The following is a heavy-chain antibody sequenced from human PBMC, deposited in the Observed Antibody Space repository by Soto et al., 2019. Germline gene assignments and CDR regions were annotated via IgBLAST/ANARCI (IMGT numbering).Heavy chain of an antibody. J-gene: IGHJ4*02. CDR2: IDPSDSYT. D-gene: IGHD3-22*01. CDR1: GYIFSIYW. Sequence: PGESLKISCKGSGYIFSIYWISWVRQMPGKGLEWMGRIDPSDSYTNYSPSFQGHVTISADKSISTAYLQWSSLKASDTAMYYCARHGPYYYDSSGYPDYWGQGTLVTVSS. CDR3: ARHGPYYYDSSGYPDY. V-gene: IGHV5-10-1*01.